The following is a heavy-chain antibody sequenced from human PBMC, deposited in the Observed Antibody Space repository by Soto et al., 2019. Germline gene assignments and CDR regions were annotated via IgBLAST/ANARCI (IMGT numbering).Heavy chain of an antibody. CDR1: GGSFTSNNW. CDR3: ASRDPGTSVDY. CDR2: IYRTGST. Sequence: PSETLSLTCSVSGGSFTSNNWWTLVRQPPGQGLEWIGEIYRTGSTNYNPSLKSRVTISLDKSENQFSLKVTSLTAADTAVYYCASRDPGTSVDYWGQGNLVTVSS. V-gene: IGHV4-4*02. D-gene: IGHD1-7*01. J-gene: IGHJ4*02.